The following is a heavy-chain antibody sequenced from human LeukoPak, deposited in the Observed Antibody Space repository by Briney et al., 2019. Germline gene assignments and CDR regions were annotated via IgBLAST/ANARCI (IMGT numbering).Heavy chain of an antibody. CDR1: GFTFSSYA. CDR2: ISGSGGST. J-gene: IGHJ4*02. D-gene: IGHD2/OR15-2a*01. CDR3: ANVLRRGPGY. Sequence: GGSLRLSWAASGFTFSSYAMSWVRQAPGKGLEWVSAISGSGGSTYYADSVKGRFTIPRDNSKNTLYLQMNSLRAEDTAVYYCANVLRRGPGYWGQGTLVTVSS. V-gene: IGHV3-23*01.